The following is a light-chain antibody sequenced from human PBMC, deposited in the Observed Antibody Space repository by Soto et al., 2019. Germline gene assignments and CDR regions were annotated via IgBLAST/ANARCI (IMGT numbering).Light chain of an antibody. V-gene: IGKV3-15*01. J-gene: IGKJ1*01. CDR3: QHFNSWPLL. CDR1: QNVNNR. Sequence: IVMAHSPAMLAESEGDRHTRSRRASQNVNNRLAWYQQKAGQPPRRLIYGASTRATGIPARFSGSGSGTEFTLTISSLQSEDFAVYYCQHFNSWPLLFGQGTKVDIK. CDR2: GAS.